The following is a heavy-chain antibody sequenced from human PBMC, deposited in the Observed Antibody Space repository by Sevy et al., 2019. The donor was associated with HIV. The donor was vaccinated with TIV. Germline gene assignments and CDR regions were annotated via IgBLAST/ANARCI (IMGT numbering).Heavy chain of an antibody. V-gene: IGHV4-61*01. D-gene: IGHD6-6*01. CDR2: IYYSGST. CDR1: GGSVSSGSYY. CDR3: ARHMRRGSSYFDY. Sequence: SETLSLTCTVSGGSVSSGSYYWSWIRQPPGKGLEWIGYIYYSGSTNYNPCLKSRVTISVDTSKNQFSLKLSSVTAADTAVYYCARHMRRGSSYFDYWGQGTLVTVSS. J-gene: IGHJ4*02.